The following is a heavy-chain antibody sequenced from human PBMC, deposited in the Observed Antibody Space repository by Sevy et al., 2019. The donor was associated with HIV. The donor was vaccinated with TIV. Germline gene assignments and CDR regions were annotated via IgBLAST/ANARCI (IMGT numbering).Heavy chain of an antibody. CDR3: AMVGLGYYSGSSYYQGDWLDP. CDR2: SDPKDGEI. CDR1: GYSLSKLT. J-gene: IGHJ5*02. V-gene: IGHV1-24*01. Sequence: ASVKVSCKVTGYSLSKLTIHWVRQAPGKGLEWMGGSDPKDGEIIYAQTFQGRLTMTEDTSTDKAYMELSSLTSDDTAVYFCAMVGLGYYSGSSYYQGDWLDPWGQGTLVTVSS. D-gene: IGHD2-15*01.